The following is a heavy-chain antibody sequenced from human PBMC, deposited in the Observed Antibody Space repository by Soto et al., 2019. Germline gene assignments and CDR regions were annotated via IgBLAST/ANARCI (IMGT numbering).Heavy chain of an antibody. D-gene: IGHD2-8*01. CDR1: GGTFSSYT. CDR3: ATSYCTNGVCYTRCFDP. V-gene: IGHV1-69*02. Sequence: SVKVSCKASGGTFSSYTISWVRQAPGQGLEWMGRIIPILGIANYAQKFQGRVTITADKSTSTAYMELSSLRSEDTAVYYCATSYCTNGVCYTRCFDPWGQGTLVTVSS. CDR2: IIPILGIA. J-gene: IGHJ5*02.